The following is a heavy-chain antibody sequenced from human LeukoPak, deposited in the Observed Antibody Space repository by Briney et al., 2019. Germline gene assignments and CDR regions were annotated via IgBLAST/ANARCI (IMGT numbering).Heavy chain of an antibody. CDR2: ISYDGSNK. V-gene: IGHV3-30*04. Sequence: GGSLRLSCAASGFTFSSYAMHWVRQAPGKGLEWVAVISYDGSNKYYADSVKGRFTISRDNSKNTLYLQMNSLRAEDTAMYYCARGGPETVVTTLYYFDYWGQGTLVTVSS. D-gene: IGHD4-23*01. J-gene: IGHJ4*02. CDR3: ARGGPETVVTTLYYFDY. CDR1: GFTFSSYA.